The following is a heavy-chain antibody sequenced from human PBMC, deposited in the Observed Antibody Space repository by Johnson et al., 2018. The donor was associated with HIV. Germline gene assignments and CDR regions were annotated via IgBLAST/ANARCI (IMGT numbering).Heavy chain of an antibody. Sequence: VQLVESGGDLVQPGGSLRISCVASGFKLYEYDVRWVRQVPGKGLEWVSGINWNGGSKGYGDSVKGRFTISRDNAKNSLYLQMNSLRAEDTAVYYCARDSGSYQGAFDIWGQGTMVTVSS. J-gene: IGHJ3*02. CDR3: ARDSGSYQGAFDI. V-gene: IGHV3-20*04. CDR1: GFKLYEYD. CDR2: INWNGGSK. D-gene: IGHD1-26*01.